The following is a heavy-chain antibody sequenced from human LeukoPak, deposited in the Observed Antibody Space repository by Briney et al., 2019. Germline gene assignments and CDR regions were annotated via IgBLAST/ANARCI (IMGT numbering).Heavy chain of an antibody. CDR3: ARGTWSSSIDY. V-gene: IGHV4-39*07. J-gene: IGHJ4*02. D-gene: IGHD6-6*01. Sequence: SETLSLTCTVSGGSTSSSNYYWGWIRQPPGKGLEWIGGIHYSGNTYYNPSLKSRLTISGDTSKNQFSLRLSSVTAADTAVYYCARGTWSSSIDYWGQGTLVTVSS. CDR1: GGSTSSSNYY. CDR2: IHYSGNT.